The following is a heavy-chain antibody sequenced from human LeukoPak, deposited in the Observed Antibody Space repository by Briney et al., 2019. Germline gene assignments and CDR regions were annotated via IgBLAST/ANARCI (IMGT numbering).Heavy chain of an antibody. CDR2: INPNSGGT. CDR1: GYTFTGYY. CDR3: ARVGLGKQQLPGDY. J-gene: IGHJ4*02. Sequence: ASVKVSCKASGYTFTGYYMHWVRQAPGQGLEWMGWINPNSGGTNYAQKFQGGVTMTRDTSISTAYMELSRLRSDDTAVYYCARVGLGKQQLPGDYWGQGTLVTVSS. V-gene: IGHV1-2*02. D-gene: IGHD6-13*01.